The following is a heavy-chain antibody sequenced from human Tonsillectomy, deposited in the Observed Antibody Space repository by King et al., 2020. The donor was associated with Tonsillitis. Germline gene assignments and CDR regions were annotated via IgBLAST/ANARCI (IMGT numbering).Heavy chain of an antibody. CDR2: LSHDGSAK. CDR1: GFTFSDYG. Sequence: QLVQSGGGVVQPGRSLRLSCAASGFTFSDYGMHWVRQAPGKGLECVATLSHDGSAKYYADSVKGRFTISRDNSKNTLYLRMSSLRAADTAIYYCANLPIDSFDIWGQGTMVTVSS. J-gene: IGHJ3*02. CDR3: ANLPIDSFDI. V-gene: IGHV3-33*06.